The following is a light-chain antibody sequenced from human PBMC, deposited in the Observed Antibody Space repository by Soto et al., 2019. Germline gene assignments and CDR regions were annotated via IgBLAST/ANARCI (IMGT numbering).Light chain of an antibody. V-gene: IGKV3-15*01. J-gene: IGKJ4*01. CDR1: RRIINN. CDR3: QQYDNWPLT. Sequence: EIVMTQSPATLSVSPGEEPTLSCRPSRRIINNVAWYQQKPGQAPRLLISGAYTRATGIPARFSGSGSGTEFTLTISSLQSEDFAVYFCQQYDNWPLTFGGGSKVEI. CDR2: GAY.